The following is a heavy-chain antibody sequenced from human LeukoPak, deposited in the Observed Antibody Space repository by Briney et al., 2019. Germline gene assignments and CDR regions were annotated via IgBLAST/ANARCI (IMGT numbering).Heavy chain of an antibody. V-gene: IGHV4-38-2*02. D-gene: IGHD2-15*01. J-gene: IGHJ4*02. Sequence: SENLSLTCTVSGYSISSGYYWGWIRQPPGKGLEWIGSIYHSGSTYYNPSLKSRVTISVDTSKNQFSLKLSSVTAADTAVYYCARGPRRGYCSGGSCYSRGNYFDYWGQGTLVTVSS. CDR1: GYSISSGYY. CDR3: ARGPRRGYCSGGSCYSRGNYFDY. CDR2: IYHSGST.